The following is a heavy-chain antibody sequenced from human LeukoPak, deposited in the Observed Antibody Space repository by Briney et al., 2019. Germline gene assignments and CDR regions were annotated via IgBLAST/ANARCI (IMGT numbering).Heavy chain of an antibody. CDR1: SGSISNYY. Sequence: SETLSLTCSVSSGSISNYYWSWIRQPPGKGLEYIAYISYSGSTNYNPSLKSRVTISVDKSKNQFSLKLSSVTAADPAVYYCARDFVDFGVRSPGGHFDYWGQGTLVTVSS. CDR3: ARDFVDFGVRSPGGHFDY. V-gene: IGHV4-59*12. J-gene: IGHJ4*02. D-gene: IGHD3-3*01. CDR2: ISYSGST.